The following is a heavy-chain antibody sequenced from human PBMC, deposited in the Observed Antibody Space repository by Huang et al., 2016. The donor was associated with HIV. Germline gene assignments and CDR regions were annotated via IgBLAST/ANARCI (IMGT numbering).Heavy chain of an antibody. J-gene: IGHJ4*02. CDR2: ISFDGSKK. CDR1: GFTFNKYG. CDR3: AKGLSGAYYYVYDH. V-gene: IGHV3-30*18. Sequence: QVQLVESGGGVVQPGRSLRLSCAASGFTFNKYGMHWVRQAPGKGLEWGAVISFDGSKKDYADSVKGRFTFSRDNSKNTLYLQMNSLRAEDTAVYYCAKGLSGAYYYVYDHWGQGTLVTVSS. D-gene: IGHD3-22*01.